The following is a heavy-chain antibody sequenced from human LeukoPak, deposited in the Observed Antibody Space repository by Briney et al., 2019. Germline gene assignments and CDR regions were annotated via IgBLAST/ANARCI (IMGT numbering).Heavy chain of an antibody. CDR1: GGSISSGGYS. V-gene: IGHV4-30-2*01. CDR3: AGVIPSGYHIDY. J-gene: IGHJ4*02. Sequence: TPSETLSLTCAVSGGSISSGGYSWSWIRQPPGRGLEWIGYIYHSGSTYYNPSLKSRVTISVDRSKNQFSLKLSSVTAADTAVYYCAGVIPSGYHIDYWGQGTLVTVSS. D-gene: IGHD3-22*01. CDR2: IYHSGST.